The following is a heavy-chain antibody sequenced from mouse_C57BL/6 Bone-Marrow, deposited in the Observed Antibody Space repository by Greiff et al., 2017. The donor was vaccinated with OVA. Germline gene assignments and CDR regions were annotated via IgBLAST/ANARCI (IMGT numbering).Heavy chain of an antibody. V-gene: IGHV5-15*01. D-gene: IGHD2-2*01. CDR3: ARHAMVKGFAY. Sequence: EVQGVESGGGLVQPGGSLKLSCAASGFTFSDYGMAWVRQAPRKGPEWVAFISNLAYSIYYADTVTGRFTISRENAKNTLYLEMSSLRSEDTAMYYCARHAMVKGFAYWGQGTLVTVSA. CDR1: GFTFSDYG. CDR2: ISNLAYSI. J-gene: IGHJ3*01.